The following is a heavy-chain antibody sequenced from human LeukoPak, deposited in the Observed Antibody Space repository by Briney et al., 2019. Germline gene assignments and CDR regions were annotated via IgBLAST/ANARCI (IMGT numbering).Heavy chain of an antibody. Sequence: PGGSLRLSCAGSGFTLSSYIMSWVRQAPGQGLEWVSSLNGNAARTYYADSVKGPFTISTDNSKTTLYLQMSSLRAEDTALYYCAKDLVGDYVPFDNWGQGTLVTVSS. CDR2: LNGNAART. D-gene: IGHD4-17*01. V-gene: IGHV3-23*01. CDR1: GFTLSSYI. CDR3: AKDLVGDYVPFDN. J-gene: IGHJ4*02.